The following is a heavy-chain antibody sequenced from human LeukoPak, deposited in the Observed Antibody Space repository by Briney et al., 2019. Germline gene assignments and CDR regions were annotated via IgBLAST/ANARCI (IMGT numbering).Heavy chain of an antibody. D-gene: IGHD3-16*01. Sequence: WASVKVSCKASGYTFTSYDINWVRQATGQGLEWMGWMNPNSGNTGYAQKFQGRVTMTRSTSINTAYMELNSLTSEDAAVYYCAKKWGGAPKKIYHWGQGTLVTVSS. CDR1: GYTFTSYD. CDR3: AKKWGGAPKKIYH. CDR2: MNPNSGNT. V-gene: IGHV1-8*01. J-gene: IGHJ5*02.